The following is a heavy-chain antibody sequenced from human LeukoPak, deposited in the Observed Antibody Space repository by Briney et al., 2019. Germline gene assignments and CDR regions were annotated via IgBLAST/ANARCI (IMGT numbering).Heavy chain of an antibody. CDR2: IWYDGSNK. Sequence: PGRSLRLSCAASGFTFSSYGMHWVRQAPGKGLEWVAVIWYDGSNKCYADSVKGRFTISRDNSKNTLCLQMNSLRAEDTAVYYCARASRYYGMDVWGQGTTVTVSS. J-gene: IGHJ6*02. V-gene: IGHV3-33*01. CDR1: GFTFSSYG. CDR3: ARASRYYGMDV.